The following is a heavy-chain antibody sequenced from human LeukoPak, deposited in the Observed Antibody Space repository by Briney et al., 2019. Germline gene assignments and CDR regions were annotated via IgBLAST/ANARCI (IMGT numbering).Heavy chain of an antibody. CDR1: RFTFSSYG. Sequence: QPGRSLRLSCAASRFTFSSYGIHWVRQAPGKGLEWVAVISYDGINKYYADSVKGRFTISRDNAKNSLYLQMNSLRAEDTAVYYCARAYNWNDAGDYWGQGTLVTVSS. CDR2: ISYDGINK. CDR3: ARAYNWNDAGDY. J-gene: IGHJ4*02. V-gene: IGHV3-30*03. D-gene: IGHD1-1*01.